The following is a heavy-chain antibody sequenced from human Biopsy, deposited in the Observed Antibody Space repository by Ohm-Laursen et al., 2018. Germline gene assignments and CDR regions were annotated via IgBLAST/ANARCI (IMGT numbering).Heavy chain of an antibody. CDR1: GGSFSDYG. CDR2: VIPISNTA. V-gene: IGHV1-69*06. Sequence: VKVSCKASGGSFSDYGLSWVRQAPGRGLEWMGRVIPISNTANYAQNFQDRLTITADRSTNTAYMELNSLRSEDTAVYFCATLTEDYGASPDSWGQGTLVVVSS. D-gene: IGHD4-17*01. CDR3: ATLTEDYGASPDS. J-gene: IGHJ4*02.